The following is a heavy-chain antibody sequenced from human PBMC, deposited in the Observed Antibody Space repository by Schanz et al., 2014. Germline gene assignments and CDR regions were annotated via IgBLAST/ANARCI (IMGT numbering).Heavy chain of an antibody. J-gene: IGHJ4*02. CDR3: ARDGVDAAAGGNY. CDR1: GYTFTSHG. V-gene: IGHV1-18*01. D-gene: IGHD6-13*01. CDR2: ITAYNGDT. Sequence: QVQLVQSGAEMKKPGASVKVSCKASGYTFTSHGISWVRQAPGQGLEWMGWITAYNGDTNYALKLQGRVTMTTDTSTGTAYMELSSLRSEDTAVYYCARDGVDAAAGGNYWGQGTLVTVSS.